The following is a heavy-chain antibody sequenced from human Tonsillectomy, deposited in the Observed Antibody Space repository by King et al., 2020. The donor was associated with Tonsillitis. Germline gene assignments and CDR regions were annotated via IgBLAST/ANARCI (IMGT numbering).Heavy chain of an antibody. D-gene: IGHD3-22*01. CDR2: ISSDGSST. J-gene: IGHJ3*02. Sequence: QLVQSGGGLVQPGGSLRLSCAASGFTFSSYSMNWVRQAPGKGLEWVSYISSDGSSTYYADSVKGRFTISRDNAKNSLYLQMNSLRAEDTAVYYCARDRTVLDYYDSSGYYGGAFDIWGQGTMVTVSS. CDR3: ARDRTVLDYYDSSGYYGGAFDI. V-gene: IGHV3-48*01. CDR1: GFTFSSYS.